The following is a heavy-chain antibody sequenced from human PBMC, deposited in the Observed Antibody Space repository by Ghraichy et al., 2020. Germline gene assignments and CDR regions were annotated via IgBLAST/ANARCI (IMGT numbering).Heavy chain of an antibody. CDR2: ISSSSSYI. V-gene: IGHV3-21*01. J-gene: IGHJ6*02. CDR1: GFTFSSYS. CDR3: AREWLDSSGWATRVYYYGMDV. D-gene: IGHD6-19*01. Sequence: GGSLRLSCAASGFTFSSYSMNWVRQAPGKGLEWVSSISSSSSYIYYADSVKGRFTISRDNAKNSLYLQMNSLRAEDTAVYYCAREWLDSSGWATRVYYYGMDVWGQGTTVTVSS.